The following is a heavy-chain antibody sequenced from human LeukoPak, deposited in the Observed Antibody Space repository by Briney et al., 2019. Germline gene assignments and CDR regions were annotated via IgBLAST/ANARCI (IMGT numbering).Heavy chain of an antibody. Sequence: ASVKVSCKASGYTXTNYGISGVRQAPGQGLEWMVWINSYKGDTLYAQKLQGRVTMTADTSTNTAYMELRSLRFDDTAVYYCAREFGHCYGDNCFYFFDTWGQGFRVTVSS. J-gene: IGHJ4*02. D-gene: IGHD4-23*01. CDR1: GYTXTNYG. CDR2: INSYKGDT. V-gene: IGHV1-18*01. CDR3: AREFGHCYGDNCFYFFDT.